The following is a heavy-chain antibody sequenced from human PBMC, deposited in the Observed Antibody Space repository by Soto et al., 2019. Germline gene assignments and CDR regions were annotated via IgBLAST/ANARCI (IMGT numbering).Heavy chain of an antibody. J-gene: IGHJ5*02. D-gene: IGHD1-26*01. CDR1: GDSVSSRSAS. V-gene: IGHV6-1*01. CDR3: TRNEWVQLINWFDP. CDR2: IYYRSKWYN. Sequence: SQTLSLPCSISGDSVSSRSASWNLIRQSPSRGLEWLGRIYYRSKWYNDYAVSVESRITIIPDTSKNHFSLQLNSVTPEDTAVYYCTRNEWVQLINWFDPWGQGTLVTVSS.